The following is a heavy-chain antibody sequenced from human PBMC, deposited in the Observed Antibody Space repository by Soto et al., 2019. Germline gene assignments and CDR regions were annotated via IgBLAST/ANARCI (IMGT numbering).Heavy chain of an antibody. CDR2: ISYDGSNK. CDR1: GFTFSSYG. J-gene: IGHJ4*02. V-gene: IGHV3-30*18. CDR3: AKILGWELAHFDY. D-gene: IGHD1-26*01. Sequence: GGSLRLSCAASGFTFSSYGMHWVRQAPGKGLEWVAVISYDGSNKYYADSVKGRFTISRDNSKNTLYLQMNSLRAEDTAVYYCAKILGWELAHFDYWGQGTLVTVSS.